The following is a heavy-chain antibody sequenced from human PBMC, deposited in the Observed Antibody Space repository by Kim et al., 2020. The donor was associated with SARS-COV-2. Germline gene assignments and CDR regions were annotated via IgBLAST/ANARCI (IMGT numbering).Heavy chain of an antibody. CDR3: ARDLYGSSWYTNGDY. D-gene: IGHD6-13*01. V-gene: IGHV3-48*03. Sequence: GGSLRLSCAASGFTFSSYEMNWVRQAPGKGLEWVSYISSSGSTIYYADSVKGRFTISRDNAKNSLYLQMNSLRAEDTAVYYCARDLYGSSWYTNGDYWGHGTLVTVSS. CDR1: GFTFSSYE. CDR2: ISSSGSTI. J-gene: IGHJ4*01.